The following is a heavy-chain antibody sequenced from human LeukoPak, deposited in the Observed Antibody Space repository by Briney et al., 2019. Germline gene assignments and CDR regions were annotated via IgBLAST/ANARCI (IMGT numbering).Heavy chain of an antibody. D-gene: IGHD1-26*01. Sequence: ASVKVSCKASGYTFTNSYIHWVRQAPGQVLEWMGLINPDGGNTNYAQNFQGRVTLTRDTSTSTVYMELSSLRSEDTAVYYCARLGASSGSSPNIDYWGQGTLVTVSS. V-gene: IGHV1-46*01. J-gene: IGHJ4*02. CDR2: INPDGGNT. CDR3: ARLGASSGSSPNIDY. CDR1: GYTFTNSY.